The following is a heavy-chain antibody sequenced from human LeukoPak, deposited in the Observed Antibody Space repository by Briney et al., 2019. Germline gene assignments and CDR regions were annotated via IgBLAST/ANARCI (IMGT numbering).Heavy chain of an antibody. D-gene: IGHD3-9*01. Sequence: SETLSFTCTVSGGSISSGDYYWSWIRQPPGKGLEWIGYIYYSGSTYYNPSLKSRVTISVDTSKNQFSLKLSSVTAADTAVYYCARDASYDILTGYVSWGQGTLVTVSS. CDR2: IYYSGST. V-gene: IGHV4-30-4*08. J-gene: IGHJ5*02. CDR1: GGSISSGDYY. CDR3: ARDASYDILTGYVS.